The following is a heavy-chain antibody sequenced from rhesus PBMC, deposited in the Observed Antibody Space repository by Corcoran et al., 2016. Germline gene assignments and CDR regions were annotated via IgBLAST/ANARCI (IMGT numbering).Heavy chain of an antibody. CDR1: GASISSHW. CDR2: ISGSNWNT. V-gene: IGHV4-173*01. CDR3: AKGGSEFFDS. Sequence: QLQLQESGPGLVRASETLSLTCAVPGASISSHWWSWVRQCPGKGLEWIGRISGSNWNTNYNPSLKSRVIISTDTSKNQFSLNLRSVTAADTAVYHCAKGGSEFFDSWGQGVLVTVSS. J-gene: IGHJ4*01.